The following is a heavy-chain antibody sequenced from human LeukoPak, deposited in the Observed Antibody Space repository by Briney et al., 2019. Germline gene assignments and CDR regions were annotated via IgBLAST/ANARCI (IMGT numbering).Heavy chain of an antibody. CDR2: IYHSGST. CDR1: GGSISSGGYS. CDR3: ARGYPAAGKDY. V-gene: IGHV4-30-2*01. J-gene: IGHJ4*02. Sequence: SETLSLTCAVSGGSISSGGYSWSWIRQPPGKGLEWIGYIYHSGSTNYNPSLKSRVTISVDTSKNQFSLKPSSVTAADTAVYYCARGYPAAGKDYWGQGTLVTVSS. D-gene: IGHD6-19*01.